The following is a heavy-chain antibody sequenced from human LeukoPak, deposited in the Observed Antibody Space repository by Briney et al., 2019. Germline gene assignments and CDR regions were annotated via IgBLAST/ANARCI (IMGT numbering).Heavy chain of an antibody. CDR2: IYPGDSDT. D-gene: IGHD4-17*01. Sequence: GESLQISCQGSGYSFTSYWIGWVRQLSAKGLEWMGIIYPGDSDTRYSSSFQGQVTISADKSISTAYLQWSSLKASDTAMYYCARYGEYVFDPWGQGTLVTVSS. CDR1: GYSFTSYW. J-gene: IGHJ5*02. V-gene: IGHV5-51*01. CDR3: ARYGEYVFDP.